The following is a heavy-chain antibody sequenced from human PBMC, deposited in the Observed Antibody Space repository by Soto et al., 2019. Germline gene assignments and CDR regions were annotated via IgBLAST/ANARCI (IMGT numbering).Heavy chain of an antibody. J-gene: IGHJ6*02. CDR3: AKDEVRTPSLYAMDV. V-gene: IGHV3-30*18. CDR1: GFTFSTYG. D-gene: IGHD3-10*01. Sequence: QVHLMESGGGVVQPGRSLRLSCAASGFTFSTYGIHWVRQAPGKGLEWVALISYDGSNKNYVDSVKGRFTISRDNSKNTLYLQMNSLRVEDTAVYFCAKDEVRTPSLYAMDVWGQGTTVTVSS. CDR2: ISYDGSNK.